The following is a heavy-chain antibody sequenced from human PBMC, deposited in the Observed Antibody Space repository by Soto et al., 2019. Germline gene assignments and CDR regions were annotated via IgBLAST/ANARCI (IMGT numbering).Heavy chain of an antibody. J-gene: IGHJ4*02. CDR3: VTSRVSIAVAGETEYYFDY. Sequence: SVKVSCKASGYTFTGYYIHWVRQAPGQGLEWMGWVNPNSGGTNYAQKFQGWVTMTRDTSISTAYMELSRLRSDDTAVYYCVTSRVSIAVAGETEYYFDYWGQGTLVTVSS. D-gene: IGHD6-19*01. CDR1: GYTFTGYY. V-gene: IGHV1-2*04. CDR2: VNPNSGGT.